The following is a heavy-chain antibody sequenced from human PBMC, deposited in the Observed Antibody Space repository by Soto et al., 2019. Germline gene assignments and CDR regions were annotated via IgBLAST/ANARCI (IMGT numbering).Heavy chain of an antibody. Sequence: GSLRLSCAASGFTFSSYGMHWVRQAPGKGLEWVAVIWYDGSNKYYADSVKGRFTISRDNSKNTLYLQMNSLRAEDTAVYYCARPAAAVNYYYGMDVWGQGTTVTVSS. V-gene: IGHV3-33*01. CDR3: ARPAAAVNYYYGMDV. J-gene: IGHJ6*02. CDR2: IWYDGSNK. CDR1: GFTFSSYG. D-gene: IGHD6-13*01.